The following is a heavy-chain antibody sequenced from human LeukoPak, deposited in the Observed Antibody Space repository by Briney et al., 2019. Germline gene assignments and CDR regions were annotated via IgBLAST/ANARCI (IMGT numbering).Heavy chain of an antibody. CDR1: GFTFDDYA. D-gene: IGHD1-20*01. Sequence: SLRLSCAAAGFTFDDYAMHWVRQAPGKGLEWVSGISWNSGSIGYADSVKGRFTISRDNAKNSLYLQMSSLRAEDTAVYYCARAYNWNDGRFDYWGQGTLVTVSS. J-gene: IGHJ4*02. CDR2: ISWNSGSI. CDR3: ARAYNWNDGRFDY. V-gene: IGHV3-9*01.